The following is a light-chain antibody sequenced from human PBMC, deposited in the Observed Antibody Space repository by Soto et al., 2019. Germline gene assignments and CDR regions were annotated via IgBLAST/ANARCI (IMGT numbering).Light chain of an antibody. J-gene: IGLJ2*01. Sequence: QSALTQPPSASGSPGQSVTISCTGTSSDVGGYNFVSWYQQHPGKAPKLMIYGFTKRPSGVPDRFSGSKFGNTASLTVSGXXXXXXXDYYCASYAGSSTLVFGGGTKLTVL. CDR2: GFT. CDR3: ASYAGSSTLV. CDR1: SSDVGGYNF. V-gene: IGLV2-8*01.